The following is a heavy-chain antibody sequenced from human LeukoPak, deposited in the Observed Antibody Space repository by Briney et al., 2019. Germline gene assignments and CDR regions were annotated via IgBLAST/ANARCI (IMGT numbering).Heavy chain of an antibody. Sequence: GGSLRLSCAASGLTFSNAWMTWVRQIPGKGLECVVRTKSKTDGGTTDYAAPVKGRFTISRDDSKNTLYLQMNSLKTEDTAVYYCTTASYYYGSGSYWDAFDIWGQGTMVTVSS. CDR2: TKSKTDGGTT. CDR3: TTASYYYGSGSYWDAFDI. CDR1: GLTFSNAW. V-gene: IGHV3-15*01. J-gene: IGHJ3*02. D-gene: IGHD3-10*01.